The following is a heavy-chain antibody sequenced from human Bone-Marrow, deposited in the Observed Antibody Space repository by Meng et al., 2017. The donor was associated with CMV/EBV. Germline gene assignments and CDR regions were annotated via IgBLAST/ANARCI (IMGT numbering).Heavy chain of an antibody. D-gene: IGHD4-23*01. CDR3: ARHGTGNDY. V-gene: IGHV1-2*02. J-gene: IGHJ4*02. Sequence: GESLKISCAASGYTFTGYYMHWVRQAPGQGLEWMGWINPNSGGTNYAQKFQGRVTMTRDTSISTAYMELSRLRSDDTAVYYCARHGTGNDYWGQGTLVTVSS. CDR1: GYTFTGYY. CDR2: INPNSGGT.